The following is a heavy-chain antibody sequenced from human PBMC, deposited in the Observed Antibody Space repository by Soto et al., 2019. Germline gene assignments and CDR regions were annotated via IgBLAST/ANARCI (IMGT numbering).Heavy chain of an antibody. D-gene: IGHD3-10*01. CDR2: ISSSSSYI. V-gene: IGHV3-21*01. J-gene: IGHJ6*02. CDR1: GFTFSSYS. CDR3: ARWGVIIRKGMDV. Sequence: EVQLVESGGGLVKPGGSLRLSCAASGFTFSSYSMNWVRQAPGKGLGWVSSISSSSSYIYYADSVKGRFTISRDNAKNSLYLQMNSLRAEDTAVYYCARWGVIIRKGMDVWGQGTTVTVSS.